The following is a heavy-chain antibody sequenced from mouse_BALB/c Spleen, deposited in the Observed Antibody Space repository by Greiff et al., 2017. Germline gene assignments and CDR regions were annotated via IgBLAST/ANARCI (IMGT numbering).Heavy chain of an antibody. J-gene: IGHJ2*01. D-gene: IGHD1-1*01. CDR3: ASGSSYGY. CDR2: ISSGGSYT. V-gene: IGHV5-6*01. Sequence: EVMLVESGGDLVKPGGSLKLSCAASGFTFSSYGMSWVRQTPDKRLEWVATISSGGSYTYYPDSVKGRFTISRDNAKNTLYLQMSSLKSEDTAMYYCASGSSYGYWGQGTTLTVSS. CDR1: GFTFSSYG.